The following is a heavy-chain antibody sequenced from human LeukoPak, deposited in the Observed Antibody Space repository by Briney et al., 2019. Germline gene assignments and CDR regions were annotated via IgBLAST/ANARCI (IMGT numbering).Heavy chain of an antibody. D-gene: IGHD5-12*01. Sequence: GGSLRLSCAASGFTFSDYSMNWVRQAPGKGLEWISYIGISSGNTKYADSVKGRFTISGDSAKNSVYLHMNSLRVEDTAVYYCARDFRYAFDNWGQGTLVTVSS. CDR2: IGISSGNT. V-gene: IGHV3-48*04. J-gene: IGHJ4*02. CDR3: ARDFRYAFDN. CDR1: GFTFSDYS.